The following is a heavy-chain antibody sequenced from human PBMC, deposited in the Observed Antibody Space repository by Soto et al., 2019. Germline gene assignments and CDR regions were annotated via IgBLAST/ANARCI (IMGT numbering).Heavy chain of an antibody. CDR1: GYSFDSYA. CDR2: IGSGDT. J-gene: IGHJ3*01. V-gene: IGHV1-18*01. Sequence: QVQLVQSGATQEKPGASVKVSCEAFGYSFDSYAYSWVRQAPGQGLEWMGRIGSGDTNYAQKLQGRVTMTTDTSTNTAYMELRSLRSDDTALYYCARANDPYGFDLWGQGTMVTVSS. CDR3: ARANDPYGFDL.